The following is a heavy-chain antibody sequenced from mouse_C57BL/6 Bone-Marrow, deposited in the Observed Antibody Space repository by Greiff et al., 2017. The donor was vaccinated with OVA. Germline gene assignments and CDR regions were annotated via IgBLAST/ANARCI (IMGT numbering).Heavy chain of an antibody. CDR2: IDPETGGT. CDR3: TRSYSNYGDFDY. CDR1: GYTFTDYE. Sequence: QVQLQQSGAELVRPGASVTLSCKASGYTFTDYEMHWVKQTPVHGLEWIGAIDPETGGTAYNQKFKGKAILTAEKSSSTAYMELRSLTSEDSAVYYCTRSYSNYGDFDYWGQGTTLTVSS. J-gene: IGHJ2*01. V-gene: IGHV1-15*01. D-gene: IGHD2-5*01.